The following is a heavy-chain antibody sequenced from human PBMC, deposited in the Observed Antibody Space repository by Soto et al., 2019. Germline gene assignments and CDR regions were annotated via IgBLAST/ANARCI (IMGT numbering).Heavy chain of an antibody. D-gene: IGHD3-9*01. Sequence: XQWLKISRKASRYSFTSYLIVWVRQMPEKGLEWMGIIYPGDSDTIDSPSFQGQVTISADKSISTAYLQWSSLKASDTAMYYCARLRSYDISTGYSPDAFDLWAQGTMVTVSS. CDR2: IYPGDSDT. CDR3: ARLRSYDISTGYSPDAFDL. CDR1: RYSFTSYL. J-gene: IGHJ3*01. V-gene: IGHV5-51*01.